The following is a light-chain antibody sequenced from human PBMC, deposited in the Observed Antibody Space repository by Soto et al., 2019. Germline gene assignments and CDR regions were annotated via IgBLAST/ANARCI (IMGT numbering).Light chain of an antibody. CDR1: SSDVGGYDY. J-gene: IGLJ3*02. V-gene: IGLV2-14*01. CDR3: CSYTSTSARV. Sequence: QSALTQPASVSGSPGQSITISCTGTSSDVGGYDYVSWYQQHPGKAPKLLIFEVSSRPSGVSHRFSGSKSGDTASLTISGLQDDDEADYYCCSYTSTSARVFGGGTQLTVL. CDR2: EVS.